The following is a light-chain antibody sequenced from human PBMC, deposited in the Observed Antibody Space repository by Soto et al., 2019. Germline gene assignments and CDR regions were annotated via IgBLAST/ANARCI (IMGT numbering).Light chain of an antibody. J-gene: IGLJ1*01. Sequence: QSVLTQPASVSGSPGQSITISCTGSSSDVGAYNFVSWCQQHPGKAPKLILYEVVNRPSGVSTRFSGSKSGNTAPLAISELQAEDEADYYCKSYTRGSNYVFGSGTKVTVL. V-gene: IGLV2-14*01. CDR1: SSDVGAYNF. CDR2: EVV. CDR3: KSYTRGSNYV.